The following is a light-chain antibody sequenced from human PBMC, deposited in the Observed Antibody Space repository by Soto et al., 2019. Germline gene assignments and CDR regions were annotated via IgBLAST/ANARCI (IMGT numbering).Light chain of an antibody. CDR2: QAS. CDR3: QQYNAYSQA. CDR1: ESVSSW. Sequence: DIQMTQSPSTLSASVGDRVTITCRASESVSSWLAWYQQKPGRTPKLLIYQASTLETGVPSRFSGSGSGTEVTLTISSLQPDDFATYYCQQYNAYSQAFGQGTKVEIK. V-gene: IGKV1-5*03. J-gene: IGKJ1*01.